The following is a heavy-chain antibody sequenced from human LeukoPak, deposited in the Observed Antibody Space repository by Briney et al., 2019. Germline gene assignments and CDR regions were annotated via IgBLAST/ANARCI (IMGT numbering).Heavy chain of an antibody. CDR2: ISGSGGST. CDR1: GFTFRSDA. J-gene: IGHJ4*02. D-gene: IGHD6-13*01. V-gene: IGHV3-23*01. CDR3: ANLERYSSLYYFDY. Sequence: GGSLRLSCAASGFTFRSDAMSWVRQAPGEGLEWVSAISGSGGSTYYAASVKGRFTISIDNSKDTLYLQMNSLRADDTAVSYCANLERYSSLYYFDYWGQGTLVTVSS.